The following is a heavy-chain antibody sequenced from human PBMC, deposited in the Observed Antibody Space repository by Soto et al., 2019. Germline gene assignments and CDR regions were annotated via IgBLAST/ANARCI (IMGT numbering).Heavy chain of an antibody. CDR1: GFTFSSFW. J-gene: IGHJ5*02. CDR2: IKPDGSEQ. CDR3: GGGLVAQGALLDH. Sequence: EVQLVESGGGLVQPGGSLRLSCAASGFTFSSFWMSWVRQVPGKGLEWVGNIKPDGSEQWYLDSVKGRFSISRDNAKNSLCLKMTALRAEDTAVYYWGGGLVAQGALLDHGGQGPLFTFSS. D-gene: IGHD5-12*01. V-gene: IGHV3-7*04.